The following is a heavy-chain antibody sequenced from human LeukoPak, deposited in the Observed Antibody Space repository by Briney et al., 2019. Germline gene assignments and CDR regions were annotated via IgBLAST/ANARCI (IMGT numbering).Heavy chain of an antibody. CDR1: GFTFSSYA. D-gene: IGHD2-15*01. J-gene: IGHJ4*02. CDR2: ISGSGGST. CDR3: ARHDDRYCSGGSCYLDY. Sequence: PPGGSLRLSCAASGFTFSSYAMSWVRQAPGKGLEWVSAISGSGGSTYYADSVKGRFTISRDNSKNTLYLQMNSLRAEDTAVYYCARHDDRYCSGGSCYLDYWGQGTLVTVSS. V-gene: IGHV3-23*01.